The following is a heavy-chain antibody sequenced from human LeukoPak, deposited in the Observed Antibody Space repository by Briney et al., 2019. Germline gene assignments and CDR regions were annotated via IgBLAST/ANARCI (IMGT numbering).Heavy chain of an antibody. J-gene: IGHJ4*02. CDR3: ARGDGYCSGGSCPSYFDY. V-gene: IGHV4-34*01. Sequence: SEALSLTCAVYGGSFSGYYWSWIRQPPGKGLEWIWEINHSGSTNYNPSLKSRVTISLDTSKNQFSLKLSSVTAADTAVYYCARGDGYCSGGSCPSYFDYWGQGTLVTVSS. CDR2: INHSGST. CDR1: GGSFSGYY. D-gene: IGHD2-15*01.